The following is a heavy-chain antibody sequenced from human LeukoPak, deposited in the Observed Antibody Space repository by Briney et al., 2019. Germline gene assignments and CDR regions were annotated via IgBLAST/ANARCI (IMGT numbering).Heavy chain of an antibody. CDR2: IKQDGSII. Sequence: GGSLRLSCAASGFTFSDFWMTWVRQAPGKGLEWVANIKQDGSIIWYVDSVKGRFTISRDNAKNSLYLQMNSLRTDDTAVYYSARKGLPDHWGQGTLVTVSS. CDR1: GFTFSDFW. J-gene: IGHJ4*02. CDR3: ARKGLPDH. V-gene: IGHV3-7*01.